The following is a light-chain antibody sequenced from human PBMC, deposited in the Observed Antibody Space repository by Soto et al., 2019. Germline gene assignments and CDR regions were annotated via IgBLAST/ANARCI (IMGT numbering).Light chain of an antibody. CDR1: HSLLHSNGYNY. V-gene: IGKV2-28*01. CDR2: LGS. CDR3: MQALQTPPT. Sequence: DIVMTHSPLSLPVTPGEPASISCSSSHSLLHSNGYNYLDWYLQKPGQSPQLLIYLGSNRASGVPDRFSGSGSGTDFTLRISRMEAEDVGVYYCMQALQTPPTFGQGTKVDIK. J-gene: IGKJ1*01.